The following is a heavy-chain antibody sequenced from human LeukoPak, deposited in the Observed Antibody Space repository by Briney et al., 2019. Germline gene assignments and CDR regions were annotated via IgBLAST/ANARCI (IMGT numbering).Heavy chain of an antibody. Sequence: GGSLRLSCSAPGFTFSNYAMHWVRQAPGKGLEYVSGISSNGGSTYYADSVKGRFSISRDNSKNTLYLQMSSLRAGDTSVYYCVKGYSSGWYGEVWFDPWGQGTLVTVSS. CDR2: ISSNGGST. J-gene: IGHJ5*02. V-gene: IGHV3-64D*06. CDR1: GFTFSNYA. D-gene: IGHD6-19*01. CDR3: VKGYSSGWYGEVWFDP.